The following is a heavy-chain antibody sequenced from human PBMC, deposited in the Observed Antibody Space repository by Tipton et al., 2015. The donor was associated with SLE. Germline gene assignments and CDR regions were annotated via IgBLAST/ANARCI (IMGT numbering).Heavy chain of an antibody. CDR2: ISSSGRTI. J-gene: IGHJ6*02. Sequence: GSLRLSCAASGFTFSGYYMSWIRQAPGQGLEWISYISSSGRTIYYADSVKGRFTISRDNAESSLYLQMNSLRVEDTAVYYCARGRTADWVLDVWGQGTTVTVSS. V-gene: IGHV3-11*01. CDR3: ARGRTADWVLDV. D-gene: IGHD1-1*01. CDR1: GFTFSGYY.